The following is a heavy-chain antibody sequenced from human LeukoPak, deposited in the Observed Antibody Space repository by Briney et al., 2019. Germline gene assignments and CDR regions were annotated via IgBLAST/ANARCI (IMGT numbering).Heavy chain of an antibody. CDR1: GGSISSSSYY. CDR2: IYYSGST. Sequence: PSETLSLTCTVSGGSISSSSYYWGWIRQPPGKGLEWIGSIYYSGSTYYNPSLKSRVTISVDTSKNQFSLKLSSVTAADTAVYYCARDTLGEMATRTFDYWGQGTLVTVSS. CDR3: ARDTLGEMATRTFDY. D-gene: IGHD5-24*01. V-gene: IGHV4-39*07. J-gene: IGHJ4*02.